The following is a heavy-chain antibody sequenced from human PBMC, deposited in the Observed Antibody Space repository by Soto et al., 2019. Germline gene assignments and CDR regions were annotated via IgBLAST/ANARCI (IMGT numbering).Heavy chain of an antibody. D-gene: IGHD2-8*02. Sequence: PSQTLPHTCAVYGGTFSGYYWTWIRQPPGTGLEWIGEINHSGSTNYNPSLNSRVTISVDTSKNQFSLKLTSVTAADTAVYYCARDKITGLFDYWGQGTLVTVSS. V-gene: IGHV4-34*01. CDR1: GGTFSGYY. CDR2: INHSGST. J-gene: IGHJ4*02. CDR3: ARDKITGLFDY.